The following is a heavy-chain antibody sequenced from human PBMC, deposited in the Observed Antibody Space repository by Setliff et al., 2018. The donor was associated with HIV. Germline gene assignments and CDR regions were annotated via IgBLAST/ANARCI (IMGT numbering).Heavy chain of an antibody. CDR3: ARYLWSNAPRDA. CDR1: GFTFSNYW. V-gene: IGHV3-7*01. CDR2: IKQDGNEK. Sequence: GGSLRLSCAVSGFTFSNYWVSWARQAPGKGLEWVASIKQDGNEKYYVDSIKDRFTISRDDLKNSLYLQLNSLRAEDTAVYYCARYLWSNAPRDAWGQGTLVTVSS. D-gene: IGHD3-10*01. J-gene: IGHJ5*02.